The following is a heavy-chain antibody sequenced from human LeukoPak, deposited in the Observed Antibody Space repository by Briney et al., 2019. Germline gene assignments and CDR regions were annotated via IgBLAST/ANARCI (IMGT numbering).Heavy chain of an antibody. D-gene: IGHD2-2*02. CDR2: ISGTGSST. V-gene: IGHV3-23*01. CDR3: AKASVAIPQYCNS. CDR1: GFTFGNYA. Sequence: GGSLRLSCAASGFTFGNYAMNWVRQAPGKGLEWVSTISGTGSSTYYADSAKGRFTISRDNSKVTLFLQLNSLTAAYTAMYFCAKASVAIPQYCNSWGQGTLVTVSS. J-gene: IGHJ5*02.